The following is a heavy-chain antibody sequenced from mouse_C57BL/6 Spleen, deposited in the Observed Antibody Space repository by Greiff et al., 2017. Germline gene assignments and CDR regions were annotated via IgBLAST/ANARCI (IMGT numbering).Heavy chain of an antibody. Sequence: EVKLVQSGGGLVKPGGSLKLSCAASGFTFSSYAMPWVRQTPEKRLEWVATISDGGSYTYYPDNVKGRFTISRDNAKNNLYLQMSHLKSEDTAMYSCARDSNSYYFDYWGQGTTLTVSS. D-gene: IGHD2-5*01. V-gene: IGHV5-4*01. J-gene: IGHJ2*01. CDR1: GFTFSSYA. CDR2: ISDGGSYT. CDR3: ARDSNSYYFDY.